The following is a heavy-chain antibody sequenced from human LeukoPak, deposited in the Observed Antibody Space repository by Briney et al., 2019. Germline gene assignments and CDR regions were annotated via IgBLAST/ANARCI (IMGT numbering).Heavy chain of an antibody. V-gene: IGHV3-64*04. Sequence: PGGSLRLSCSASGFTFNSYVMHWVRQAPGKGLEYVSGIRGDGASTYYADSEKGRFTISRDNSKNTLYLQMNSLGAEDTAMYYCAKGHHISGYSLFDYWGQGALVTVSS. J-gene: IGHJ4*02. CDR3: AKGHHISGYSLFDY. CDR2: IRGDGAST. CDR1: GFTFNSYV. D-gene: IGHD3-22*01.